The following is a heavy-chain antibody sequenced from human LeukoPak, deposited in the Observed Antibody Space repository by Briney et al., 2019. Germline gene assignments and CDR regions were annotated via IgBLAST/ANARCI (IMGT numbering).Heavy chain of an antibody. CDR3: AKDIGSGSYYYFDY. CDR1: GFTFDDYA. J-gene: IGHJ4*02. V-gene: IGHV3-9*01. D-gene: IGHD3-10*01. CDR2: ISWNSGSI. Sequence: GGSLRLSCAASGFTFDDYAMHWVRQAPGKGLEWVSGISWNSGSIGYADSVKGRFTISRDNAKNSLYLQMNSLRAEDTALYYCAKDIGSGSYYYFDYWGQGTLVTVSS.